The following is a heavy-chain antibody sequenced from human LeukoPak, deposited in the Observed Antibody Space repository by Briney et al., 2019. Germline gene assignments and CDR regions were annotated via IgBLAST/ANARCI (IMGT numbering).Heavy chain of an antibody. D-gene: IGHD1-26*01. CDR1: GFTFSSYA. V-gene: IGHV3-23*01. CDR2: ISGSGGST. CDR3: AKDGVYGWELLGAPFAY. J-gene: IGHJ4*02. Sequence: GGSLRLSCAASGFTFSSYAMSWVRQAPGKGLEWVSAISGSGGSTYYADSVKGRFTISRDNSKNTLYLQMNSLGAEDTAVYYCAKDGVYGWELLGAPFAYWGQGTLVTVSS.